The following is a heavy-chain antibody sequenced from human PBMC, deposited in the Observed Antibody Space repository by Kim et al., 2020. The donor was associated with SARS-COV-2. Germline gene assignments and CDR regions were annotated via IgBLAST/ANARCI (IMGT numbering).Heavy chain of an antibody. Sequence: VKGRFTISRDNSEHTLYLQMNSLRAEDTAVYYCAKDYYDSSTTFYYGMDVWGQGTTVTVSS. J-gene: IGHJ6*02. V-gene: IGHV3-23*01. D-gene: IGHD3-22*01. CDR3: AKDYYDSSTTFYYGMDV.